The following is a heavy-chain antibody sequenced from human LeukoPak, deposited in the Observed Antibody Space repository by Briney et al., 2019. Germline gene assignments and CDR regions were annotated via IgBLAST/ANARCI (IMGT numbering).Heavy chain of an antibody. Sequence: GRSLRLSCAASGFTFSSYNMNWVRQAPGKGLEWVSSITSGSSYIYYADSVKGRSTISRDNAKNSLYLQMNSLRAEDTAVYYCAKDSGAAAGTLDYWGQGTLVTVSS. CDR2: ITSGSSYI. V-gene: IGHV3-21*01. J-gene: IGHJ4*02. CDR3: AKDSGAAAGTLDY. CDR1: GFTFSSYN. D-gene: IGHD6-13*01.